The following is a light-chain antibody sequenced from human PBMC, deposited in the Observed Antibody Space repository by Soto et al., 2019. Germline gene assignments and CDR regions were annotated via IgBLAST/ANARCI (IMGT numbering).Light chain of an antibody. Sequence: DIQMTQSPSTLSASVGDRVTITCRASQTVERWLAWYQQKPGKAPKLLIYKVSSLEIGAPSRFSGSGSGTESTLTINGLQPDDFATYYCQQYSTFWTFGQGTKVDIK. J-gene: IGKJ1*01. CDR1: QTVERW. V-gene: IGKV1-5*03. CDR2: KVS. CDR3: QQYSTFWT.